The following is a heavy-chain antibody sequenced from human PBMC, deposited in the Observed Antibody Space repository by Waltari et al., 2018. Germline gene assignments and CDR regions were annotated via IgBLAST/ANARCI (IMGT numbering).Heavy chain of an antibody. CDR1: GFTFSSYA. J-gene: IGHJ3*02. D-gene: IGHD3-3*01. CDR3: AKVPSGYSGEVNDAFDI. Sequence: VQLLESGGGLVQPGGSLRLSCAASGFTFSSYAMSWVRQAPGKGLEWVAVISYDGSNKYYADSAKGRFTISRDNSKNTLYLQMNSLRAEDTAVYYCAKVPSGYSGEVNDAFDIWGQGTMVTVSS. V-gene: IGHV3-30*18. CDR2: ISYDGSNK.